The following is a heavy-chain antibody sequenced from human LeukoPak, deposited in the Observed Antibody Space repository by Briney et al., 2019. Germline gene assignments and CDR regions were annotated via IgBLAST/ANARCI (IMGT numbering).Heavy chain of an antibody. CDR3: GRETIAATGTSVFFDY. V-gene: IGHV4-59*01. CDR1: GGSFSGYY. J-gene: IGHJ4*02. D-gene: IGHD6-13*01. CDR2: IYHSGST. Sequence: SGTLSLTCAVYGGSFSGYYWSWIRQPPGKGLEWIGYIYHSGSTNYNPSLKSRVTISVDTSKNQFSLKLTSMTAADTAVYYCGRETIAATGTSVFFDYWGQGTLVTVSS.